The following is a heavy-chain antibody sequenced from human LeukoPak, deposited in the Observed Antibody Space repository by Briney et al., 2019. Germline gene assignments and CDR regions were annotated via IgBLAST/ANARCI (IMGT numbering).Heavy chain of an antibody. V-gene: IGHV3-7*01. CDR3: ARDYIGGWNDH. CDR1: GFTFSSYW. CDR2: IREDGNEK. Sequence: GGSLRLSCSASGFTFSSYWMSWVRQTTGKGLECVAKIREDGNEKFYVDSVKGRFTISRDNAKNSVFLQMNSLRVEDTAVYFCARDYIGGWNDHWGQGTLVTVSS. D-gene: IGHD3-16*01. J-gene: IGHJ5*02.